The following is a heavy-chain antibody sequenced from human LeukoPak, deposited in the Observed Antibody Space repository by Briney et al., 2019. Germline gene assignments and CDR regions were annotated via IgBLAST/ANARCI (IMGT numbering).Heavy chain of an antibody. V-gene: IGHV4-4*07. J-gene: IGHJ2*01. CDR2: IYTSGST. CDR1: GYSISSGYY. Sequence: PSETLSLTCAVSGYSISSGYYWGWIRQPAGKGLEWIGRIYTSGSTNYNPSLKSRVTMSVDTSKNQFSLKLSSVTAADTAVYYCASTGYSSGWLNRYFDLWGRGTLVTVSS. CDR3: ASTGYSSGWLNRYFDL. D-gene: IGHD6-19*01.